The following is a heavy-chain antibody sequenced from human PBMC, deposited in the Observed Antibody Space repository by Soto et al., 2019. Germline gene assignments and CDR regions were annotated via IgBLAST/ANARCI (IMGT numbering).Heavy chain of an antibody. CDR2: IYHSGST. Sequence: SETLSLTCAVSGGSISSGGYAWSWIRQPPXKGLEWIGYIYHSGSTYYNPSLKSRVTISVDRSKNQFSPKLSSVTAADTAVYYCARIMITFGGAPYRMDVWGQGSTVTVSS. V-gene: IGHV4-30-2*01. CDR3: ARIMITFGGAPYRMDV. J-gene: IGHJ6*02. D-gene: IGHD3-16*01. CDR1: GGSISSGGYA.